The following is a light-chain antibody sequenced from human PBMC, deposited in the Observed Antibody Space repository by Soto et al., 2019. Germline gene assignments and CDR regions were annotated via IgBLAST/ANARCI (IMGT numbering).Light chain of an antibody. Sequence: EIVMTQSPGTLSLSPGDRSPLSCRARPSVRQNYVAWSQHQPGQPPRLLIYGASSRATGIPARISGSGAGTAFFLTISSLEPEDFVVYYCQQHGSSPRITFGQGTRLEIK. CDR2: GAS. CDR3: QQHGSSPRIT. CDR1: PSVRQNY. J-gene: IGKJ5*01. V-gene: IGKV3-20*01.